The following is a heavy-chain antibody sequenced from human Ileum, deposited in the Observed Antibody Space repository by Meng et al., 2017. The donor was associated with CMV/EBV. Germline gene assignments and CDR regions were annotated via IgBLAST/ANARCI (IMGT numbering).Heavy chain of an antibody. CDR2: IDPTTGSA. V-gene: IGHV1-46*01. CDR1: GYNLSDYY. D-gene: IGHD3-16*01. Sequence: KASGYNLSDYYLHWVRQAPGQGLEWMGVIDPTTGSATYAETFQGRVTMTRDTSTSTVYMELSSLRSEDRAVYYCARAVVVRGSYTYDPWGQGTLVTVSS. J-gene: IGHJ5*02. CDR3: ARAVVVRGSYTYDP.